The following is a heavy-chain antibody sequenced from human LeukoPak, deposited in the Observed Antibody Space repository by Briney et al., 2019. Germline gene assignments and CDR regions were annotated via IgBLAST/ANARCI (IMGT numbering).Heavy chain of an antibody. D-gene: IGHD3-16*01. CDR2: FHNSGTS. V-gene: IGHV4-59*01. J-gene: IGHJ4*02. CDR3: TRGAGWLIDY. CDR1: DDSISDYY. Sequence: SETLSLTCTVSDDSISDYYRGWIRQPPGKGLEWIGYFHNSGTSTYNPSLKSRVTISADTSKNQFSLKLDSLTTADTAVYYCTRGAGWLIDYWGQGILVTVSS.